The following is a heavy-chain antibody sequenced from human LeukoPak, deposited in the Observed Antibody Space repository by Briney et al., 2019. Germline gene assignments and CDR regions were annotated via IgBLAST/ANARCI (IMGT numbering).Heavy chain of an antibody. CDR2: IWYDGSNK. D-gene: IGHD6-19*01. Sequence: GRSLRLSCAASGFTFSSYGMHWVRQAPGKGLEWVAVIWYDGSNKYYADSVKGRFTISRDNSKNTLYLQMNSLRAEDTAVYYCARDDSSGWYGDAFDIWGQGTMVTVSS. CDR1: GFTFSSYG. V-gene: IGHV3-33*01. J-gene: IGHJ3*02. CDR3: ARDDSSGWYGDAFDI.